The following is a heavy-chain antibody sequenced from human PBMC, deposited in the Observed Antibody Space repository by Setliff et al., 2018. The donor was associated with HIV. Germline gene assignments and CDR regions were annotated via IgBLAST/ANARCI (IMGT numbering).Heavy chain of an antibody. CDR3: ARVGTGATEYFDY. V-gene: IGHV1-69*13. D-gene: IGHD1-26*01. CDR2: IIPIFGTA. Sequence: GASVKVSCKPSEYSFTSYDINWVRQAPGQGLEWMGGIIPIFGTANYAQKFQGRVTITADESTSTAYMELSSLRSEDTAVYYCARVGTGATEYFDYWGQGTLVTVSS. CDR1: EYSFTSYD. J-gene: IGHJ4*02.